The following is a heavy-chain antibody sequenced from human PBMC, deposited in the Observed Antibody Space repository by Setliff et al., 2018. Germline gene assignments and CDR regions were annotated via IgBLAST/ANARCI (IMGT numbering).Heavy chain of an antibody. J-gene: IGHJ4*02. CDR2: IHYSGNT. V-gene: IGHV4-59*08. CDR3: ATSLGSGSYYNSRPFYSDY. Sequence: PSETLSLTCSVSGGSINRDYWNWIRQPPGKGLEWIGYIHYSGNTNCNPSLKSRVTISGDTSKNQFSLKLTSVTAADTAVYFCATSLGSGSYYNSRPFYSDYWGQGTLVTVSS. CDR1: GGSINRDY. D-gene: IGHD3-10*01.